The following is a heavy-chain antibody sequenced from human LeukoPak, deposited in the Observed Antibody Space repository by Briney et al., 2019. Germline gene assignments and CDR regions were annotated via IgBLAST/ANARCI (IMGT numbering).Heavy chain of an antibody. CDR1: GFTFSSYG. D-gene: IGHD2-21*01. J-gene: IGHJ4*02. CDR3: AKDRAYGQFLWGNDY. V-gene: IGHV3-30*02. CDR2: IRNDGSDK. Sequence: PGGSLRLSCAASGFTFSSYGMHWVRQAPGKGLEGVAFIRNDGSDKYYAVSVKGRFTISRENSKNTLYLQMNSLRVEDTALYYCAKDRAYGQFLWGNDYWGQGTLVTVSS.